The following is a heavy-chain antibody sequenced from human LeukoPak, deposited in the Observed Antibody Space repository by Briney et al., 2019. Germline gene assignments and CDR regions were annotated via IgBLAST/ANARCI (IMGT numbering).Heavy chain of an antibody. V-gene: IGHV4-38-2*01. CDR2: IYHSGST. D-gene: IGHD3-9*01. J-gene: IGHJ4*02. CDR1: GYSISSGYY. Sequence: SETLSLTCAVSGYSISSGYYWGWIRQPPGKGLEWIGSIYHSGSTYYNPSLKSRVTISVDTSKNQFSLKLSSVTAADTAVYYCARWGYYDILTGYSPWYFDYWGQGTLVTVSS. CDR3: ARWGYYDILTGYSPWYFDY.